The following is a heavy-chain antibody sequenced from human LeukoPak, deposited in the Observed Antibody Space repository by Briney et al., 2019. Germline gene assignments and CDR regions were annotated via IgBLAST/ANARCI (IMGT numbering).Heavy chain of an antibody. CDR2: IKSKTDGRTV. CDR1: GFTFSNAW. CDR3: TKDHGSGSYYFDH. V-gene: IGHV3-15*01. J-gene: IGHJ4*02. D-gene: IGHD3-10*01. Sequence: PGGSLRLSCAASGFTFSNAWMSWVRQAPGKGLEWVGRIKSKTDGRTVDYAAPVKGRFTISRDDLKNTLYLEMNSLKTEDTAVYYCTKDHGSGSYYFDHWGQGTLVTVSS.